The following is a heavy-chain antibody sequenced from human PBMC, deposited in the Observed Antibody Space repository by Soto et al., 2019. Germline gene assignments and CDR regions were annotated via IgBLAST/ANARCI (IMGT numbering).Heavy chain of an antibody. V-gene: IGHV3-48*02. Sequence: EVQLVESGGGLVQPGGSLRLSCAASGFTFSSYGMNWVRQAPGKGLEWVSYISSSSTTIYYADSVKGRFTIFRDNAKNSLYLQLNTLRDEDTAVYYCASSPYYYDSSNYYGYWGQGTLVTVSP. CDR3: ASSPYYYDSSNYYGY. D-gene: IGHD3-22*01. CDR1: GFTFSSYG. CDR2: ISSSSTTI. J-gene: IGHJ4*02.